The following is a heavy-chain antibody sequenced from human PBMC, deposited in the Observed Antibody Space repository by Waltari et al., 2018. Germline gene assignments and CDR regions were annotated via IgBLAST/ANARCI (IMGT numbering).Heavy chain of an antibody. D-gene: IGHD3-10*01. Sequence: QVQLVQSGAEVKKPGASVKVSCKASGYTFTGYYMHWVRQAPGQGLEWMGWIEPNNGGTNYAQKCQGRVTMTRDTSISAAYMELSGLRSDDTAVYYCARVRLLWFGELGVWGQGTTATVSS. CDR1: GYTFTGYY. CDR3: ARVRLLWFGELGV. V-gene: IGHV1-2*02. CDR2: IEPNNGGT. J-gene: IGHJ6*02.